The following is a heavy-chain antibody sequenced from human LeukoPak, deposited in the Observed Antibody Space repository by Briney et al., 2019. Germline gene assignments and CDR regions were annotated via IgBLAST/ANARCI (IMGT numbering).Heavy chain of an antibody. J-gene: IGHJ3*02. CDR2: IYPGDSDT. Sequence: GESLKISFKGSGYIFTSYWIRWVLQMPGKGLEWMGIIYPGDSDTRYSPSFQGQVTISADKSISTAYLQWSSLKASDTAMYYCARRVDSDDAFDMWGQGTMATVSS. V-gene: IGHV5-51*01. CDR1: GYIFTSYW. D-gene: IGHD5-12*01. CDR3: ARRVDSDDAFDM.